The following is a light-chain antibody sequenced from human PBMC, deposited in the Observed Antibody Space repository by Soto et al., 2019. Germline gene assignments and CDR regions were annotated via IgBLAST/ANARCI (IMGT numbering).Light chain of an antibody. CDR3: QQYVTSPLYT. CDR2: GAS. CDR1: QSINSGY. J-gene: IGKJ2*01. Sequence: EIVLTQSPGTLSLSPGERATLSCRASQSINSGYLVWYQQKPGQAPRLLIYGASSRATGIPDRFSGSGSGTDFTLTISRLEPEDFAVYYCQQYVTSPLYTFGQGTKLEIK. V-gene: IGKV3-20*01.